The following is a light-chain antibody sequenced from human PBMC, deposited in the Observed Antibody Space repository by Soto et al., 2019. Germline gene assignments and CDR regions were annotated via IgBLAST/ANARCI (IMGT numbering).Light chain of an antibody. V-gene: IGKV2-30*01. J-gene: IGKJ4*01. CDR2: RVS. CDR1: QDLLYSDGSTY. CDR3: QQYNLYSALS. Sequence: DVVVTQTPLSLPVTLGQPASISCRSSQDLLYSDGSTYLNWFQQRPGQSPRRLIYRVSNRDSGVPDRFSGSGSETEFTLTISGLQPDDFATYYCQQYNLYSALSFGGGTKVEI.